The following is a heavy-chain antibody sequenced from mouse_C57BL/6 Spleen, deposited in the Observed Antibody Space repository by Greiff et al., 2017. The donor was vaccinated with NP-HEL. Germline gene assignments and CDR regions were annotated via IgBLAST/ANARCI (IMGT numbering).Heavy chain of an antibody. CDR1: GFTFSSYA. Sequence: EVQLVESGEGLVKPGGSLKLSCAASGFTFSSYAMSWVRQTPEKRLEWVAYISSGGDYIYYADTVKGRFTIYRDNARNTLYLQMSSLKSEDTAMYYCTRDYDYAWFAYWGQGTLVTVSA. J-gene: IGHJ3*01. CDR2: ISSGGDYI. CDR3: TRDYDYAWFAY. D-gene: IGHD2-4*01. V-gene: IGHV5-9-1*02.